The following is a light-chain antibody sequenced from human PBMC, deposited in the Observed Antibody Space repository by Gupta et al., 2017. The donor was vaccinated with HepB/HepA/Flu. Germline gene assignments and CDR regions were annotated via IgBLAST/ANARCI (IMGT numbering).Light chain of an antibody. V-gene: IGLV1-44*01. Sequence: SVLTQPPSVSGTPGQRVTIACSGASSNIGSNNVNWYQLLPGTAPKLLIAINDQRHLGGSARFSGSKSGTSASLAISALQSEEAAEYYCDALEDGLNGYYVFGTGTKVNVL. CDR3: DALEDGLNGYYV. CDR2: IND. J-gene: IGLJ1*01. CDR1: SSNIGSNN.